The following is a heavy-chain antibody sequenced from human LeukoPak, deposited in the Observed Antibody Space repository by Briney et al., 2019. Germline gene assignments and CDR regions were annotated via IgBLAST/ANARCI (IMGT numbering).Heavy chain of an antibody. CDR1: GFTFSSYA. D-gene: IGHD3-16*01. Sequence: PGGSLRLSCVASGFTFSSYAMSWVRQAPGKGLEWVSAISGSGGSTYYADSVKGRFTISRDNSKNTLYLQMNSLRAEDTAVYYCARGATFGGTQGAYYYYGMDVWGQGTTVTVSS. J-gene: IGHJ6*02. CDR2: ISGSGGST. V-gene: IGHV3-23*01. CDR3: ARGATFGGTQGAYYYYGMDV.